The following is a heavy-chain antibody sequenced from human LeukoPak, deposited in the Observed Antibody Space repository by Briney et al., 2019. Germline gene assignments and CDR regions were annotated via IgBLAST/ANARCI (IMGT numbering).Heavy chain of an antibody. Sequence: GGSLRLSCAASGFTFSSYSRNWVRQAPGKGLEWVSYISSSSSTIYYADSVKGRFTISRDNAKNSLYLQMNSLRAEDTAVYYCASSGLLWFGELPTLDYWGQGTLVTVSS. D-gene: IGHD3-10*01. CDR3: ASSGLLWFGELPTLDY. CDR2: ISSSSSTI. CDR1: GFTFSSYS. V-gene: IGHV3-48*04. J-gene: IGHJ4*02.